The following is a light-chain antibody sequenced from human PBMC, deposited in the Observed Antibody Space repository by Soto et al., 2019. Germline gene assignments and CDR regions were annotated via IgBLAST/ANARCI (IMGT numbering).Light chain of an antibody. CDR2: GAS. J-gene: IGKJ2*01. V-gene: IGKV3-20*01. CDR1: QSVSSSF. CDR3: QQNDSSPRT. Sequence: EIVLTQSPGTLSLSPGDKATLSCRASQSVSSSFFAWYQQTPGQAPRLLIYGASSTATCIPDRCSGSWSGEVFTITSSLLEHEYVAVYCWQQNDSSPRTFGEGTKLEIK.